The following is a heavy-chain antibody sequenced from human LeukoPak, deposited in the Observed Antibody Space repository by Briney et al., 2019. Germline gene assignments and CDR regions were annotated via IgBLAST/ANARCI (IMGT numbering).Heavy chain of an antibody. CDR1: GYSFTSYW. V-gene: IGHV5-51*01. J-gene: IGHJ3*02. D-gene: IGHD4-17*01. CDR2: IYPGDSDT. CDR3: ARATPMTTVTTPDLDAFDI. Sequence: GESLKISCKGSGYSFTSYWIGWVRQMPGKGLEWMGIIYPGDSDTRYSPSFQGQVTISADKSISTAYLQWSSLKASDTAMYYCARATPMTTVTTPDLDAFDIWGQGTMVTVSS.